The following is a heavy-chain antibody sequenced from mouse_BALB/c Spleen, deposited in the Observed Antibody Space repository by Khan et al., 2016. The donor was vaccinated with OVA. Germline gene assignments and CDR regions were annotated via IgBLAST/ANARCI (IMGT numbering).Heavy chain of an antibody. CDR2: INPSNGYT. Sequence: VQLQESGAELARPGASVKMSCKASGYTFTSYTIHWIKKRPGQGLEWIGYINPSNGYTNYNQKFKDKATLTTDKSSTIAYLQLSSLTSDDSAVYTCVRDGAYHRNDGWFAYWGQGTLVTVSA. CDR3: VRDGAYHRNDGWFAY. D-gene: IGHD2-14*01. J-gene: IGHJ3*01. V-gene: IGHV1-4*01. CDR1: GYTFTSYT.